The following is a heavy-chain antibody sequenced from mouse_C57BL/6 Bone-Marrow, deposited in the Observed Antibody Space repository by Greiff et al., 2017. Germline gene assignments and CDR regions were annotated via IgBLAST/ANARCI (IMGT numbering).Heavy chain of an antibody. J-gene: IGHJ2*01. CDR3: AGEEYPYFAY. CDR2: IYPRSGNT. Sequence: QVQLKESGAELARPGASVKLSCKASGYIFTSHGISWVKQRTGQGLECIGEIYPRSGNTYYHEKFQGKATPTSAKSSSTAYMELRSLTSEDSAVYFCAGEEYPYFAYWGQGTTLTVSS. CDR1: GYIFTSHG. D-gene: IGHD5-1*01. V-gene: IGHV1-81*01.